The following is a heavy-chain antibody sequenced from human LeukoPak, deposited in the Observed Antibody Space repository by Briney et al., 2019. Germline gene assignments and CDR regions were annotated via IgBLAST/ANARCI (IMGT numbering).Heavy chain of an antibody. V-gene: IGHV4-4*02. J-gene: IGHJ3*02. CDR1: GGSISSSNW. CDR2: IYHSGST. D-gene: IGHD3-22*01. Sequence: ASETLSLTCGVSGGSISSSNWWSWVRQPPGKGLEWIGEIYHSGSTNYNPSLKSRVTISVDTSKNQFSLKLSSVTAADTAVYYCARLKDRITMIVVVKAPRAFDIWGQGTMVTVSS. CDR3: ARLKDRITMIVVVKAPRAFDI.